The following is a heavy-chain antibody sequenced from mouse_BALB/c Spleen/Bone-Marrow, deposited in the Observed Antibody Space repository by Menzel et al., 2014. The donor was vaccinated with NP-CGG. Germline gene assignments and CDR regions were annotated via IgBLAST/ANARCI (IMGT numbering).Heavy chain of an antibody. CDR2: IAPGSGNT. CDR1: GYTFTSYW. J-gene: IGHJ4*01. CDR3: ARSPMITESYAIDY. D-gene: IGHD2-4*01. Sequence: DLVKPGASVKLSCKASGYTFTSYWINWIKQRPGQGLEWIGRIAPGSGNTYYNEMFKGKATLTVDTSSSTAYIQLSSLSSEDSPVYFCARSPMITESYAIDYWGQGTSVTVSS. V-gene: IGHV1S41*01.